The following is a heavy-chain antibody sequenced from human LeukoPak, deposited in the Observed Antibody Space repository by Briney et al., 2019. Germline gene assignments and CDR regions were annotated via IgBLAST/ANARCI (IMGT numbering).Heavy chain of an antibody. Sequence: SETLSLTCTVSGYSISSGYYWGWIRQPPGKGLEWIGSIYHSGSTYYNPSLKSRVTISVDTSKNQFSLKLSSVTAADTAVYYCARDRTYFDYWGQGTLVTVSS. CDR1: GYSISSGYY. J-gene: IGHJ4*02. CDR3: ARDRTYFDY. V-gene: IGHV4-38-2*02. CDR2: IYHSGST.